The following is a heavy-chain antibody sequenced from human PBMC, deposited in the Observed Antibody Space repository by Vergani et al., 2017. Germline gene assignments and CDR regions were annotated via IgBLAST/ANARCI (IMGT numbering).Heavy chain of an antibody. D-gene: IGHD1-26*01. J-gene: IGHJ2*01. CDR1: GGTFSSYA. CDR3: ARDNLGATTSRGDNWYFDL. Sequence: QVQLVQSGAEVKKPGSSVKVSCKASGGTFSSYAISWVRQAPGQGLEWRGGIIPIFGTANYAQKFQGRVTITADESTSTAYMELSSLRAEDTAVYYCARDNLGATTSRGDNWYFDLWGRGTLVTVSS. V-gene: IGHV1-69*01. CDR2: IIPIFGTA.